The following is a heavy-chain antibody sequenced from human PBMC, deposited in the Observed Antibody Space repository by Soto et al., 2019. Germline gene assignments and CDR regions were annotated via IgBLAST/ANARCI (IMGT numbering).Heavy chain of an antibody. CDR1: GFTFSRFW. D-gene: IGHD6-19*01. CDR3: ARDQSVAGPTTGEY. V-gene: IGHV3-74*03. J-gene: IGHJ4*02. CDR2: INTDGSDT. Sequence: EVQLVESEGGLVLPGGSLRLSFAASGFTFSRFWMYWVRQPPGKGPDRASRINTDGSDTLYAVSVKGRFPISRDNARNSLYLQMNSQRTEDTAMYYCARDQSVAGPTTGEYWGKGTPVTVSS.